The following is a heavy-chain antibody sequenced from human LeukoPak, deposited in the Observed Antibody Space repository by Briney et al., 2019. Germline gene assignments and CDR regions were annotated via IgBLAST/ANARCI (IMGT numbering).Heavy chain of an antibody. V-gene: IGHV3-74*01. J-gene: IGHJ6*02. CDR2: INSDGSST. CDR3: ARDDYYYGSSGYRGYYYGMDV. Sequence: GGSLRLSCAASGFTFSSYWMHWVRQAPGKGLVWVSRINSDGSSTSYADSVKGRFTISRDNAKNTLYLQMNSLRAEDTAVYYCARDDYYYGSSGYRGYYYGMDVWGQGTTVTVSS. CDR1: GFTFSSYW. D-gene: IGHD3-22*01.